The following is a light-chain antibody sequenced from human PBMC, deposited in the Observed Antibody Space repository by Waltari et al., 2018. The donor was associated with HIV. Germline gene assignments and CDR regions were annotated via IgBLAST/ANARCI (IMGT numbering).Light chain of an antibody. V-gene: IGKV3-15*01. Sequence: EIVMTKSPATLSVSPGERATLSCRASQSVSSNLAWYQQKPGQAPRHLIYGASTRATGIPARFSGSGSGTEFTLTISSLQSEDFAVYYCQQYNNWPTFGGGTKVEIK. CDR1: QSVSSN. CDR3: QQYNNWPT. CDR2: GAS. J-gene: IGKJ4*01.